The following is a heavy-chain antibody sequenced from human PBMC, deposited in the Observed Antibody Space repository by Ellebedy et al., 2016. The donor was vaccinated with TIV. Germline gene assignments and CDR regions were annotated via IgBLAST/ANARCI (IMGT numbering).Heavy chain of an antibody. D-gene: IGHD4-17*01. CDR2: IYYIGNT. CDR3: ARGGSSFGDYERWFDP. V-gene: IGHV4-59*01. CDR1: GGSISRDY. Sequence: MPGGSLTLSCNVSGGSISRDYWAWIRQPPGKGLEWIGNIYYIGNTEYNPSLKSRVTISIDTSKNQFSLRLSSVTAADTAVYYCARGGSSFGDYERWFDPWGQGSLVTVSS. J-gene: IGHJ5*02.